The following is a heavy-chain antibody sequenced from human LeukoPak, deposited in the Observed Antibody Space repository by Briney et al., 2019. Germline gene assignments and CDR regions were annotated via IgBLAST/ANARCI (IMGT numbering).Heavy chain of an antibody. D-gene: IGHD1-26*01. CDR1: GYSFISHT. J-gene: IGHJ3*02. V-gene: IGHV1-3*01. Sequence: GASVKVSCKASGYSFISHTLHWVRQAPGHGFEWMGCINAGNGNAEYSLEFQGRVSITRDTAASTAYMELRSLKYDDTAVYYCARTREWEFLSSFDMWGQGTRVTVS. CDR2: INAGNGNA. CDR3: ARTREWEFLSSFDM.